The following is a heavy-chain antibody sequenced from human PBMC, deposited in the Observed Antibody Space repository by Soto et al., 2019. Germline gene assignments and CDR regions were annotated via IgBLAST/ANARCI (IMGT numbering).Heavy chain of an antibody. Sequence: QVQLVQSGAEVKKPGASVKVSCKASGYTFTSYDINWVRQATGQGLEWMGWMNPNSGNTGYAQKYQGRVTMTRNKSISTAYMELSSMRSEETAVYYCARGELKQWPCQIDYWGQGTLVTVSS. V-gene: IGHV1-8*01. CDR2: MNPNSGNT. D-gene: IGHD6-19*01. CDR3: ARGELKQWPCQIDY. J-gene: IGHJ4*02. CDR1: GYTFTSYD.